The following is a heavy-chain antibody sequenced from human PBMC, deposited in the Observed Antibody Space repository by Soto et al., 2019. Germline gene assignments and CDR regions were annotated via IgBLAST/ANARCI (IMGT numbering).Heavy chain of an antibody. J-gene: IGHJ3*02. CDR2: ISYDGSNK. CDR3: ARQCITIIDRAFDI. CDR1: EFTFSSYA. D-gene: IGHD3-10*01. V-gene: IGHV3-30-3*01. Sequence: QMQLVESGGGVVQPGRSVRLSCAASEFTFSSYAMHWVRQAPGKGLEWVAVISYDGSNKYYADSVKGRFTISRDNSKNTLYMQMNSLRAEDTAVYYCARQCITIIDRAFDIWGQGTMVTVSS.